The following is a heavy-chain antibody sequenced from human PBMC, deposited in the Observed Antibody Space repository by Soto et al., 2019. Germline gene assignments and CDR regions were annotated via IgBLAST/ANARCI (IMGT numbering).Heavy chain of an antibody. V-gene: IGHV1-46*01. CDR2: INPSGGST. D-gene: IGHD3-22*01. CDR3: ARDNDSSGYYYAEYFQN. Sequence: GASVKVSCKASGYTFTSYYMHWVRQAPGQGLEWMGIINPSGGSTSYAQKFQGRVTMTRDTSTSTVYMELSSLRSEDTAVYYCARDNDSSGYYYAEYFQNWGQGTLVTVSS. J-gene: IGHJ1*01. CDR1: GYTFTSYY.